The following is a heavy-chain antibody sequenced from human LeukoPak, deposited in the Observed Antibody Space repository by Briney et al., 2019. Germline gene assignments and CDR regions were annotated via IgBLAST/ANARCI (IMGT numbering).Heavy chain of an antibody. V-gene: IGHV1-69*05. D-gene: IGHD2/OR15-2a*01. CDR1: GGTFSSYA. CDR3: AREESYYYYMDV. Sequence: ASVKVSCRASGGTFSSYAISWVRQAPGQGLEWMGGIIPIFGTANYAQKFQGRVTITTDESTSTAYMELSSLRSEDTAVYYCAREESYYYYMDVWGKGTTVTVSS. CDR2: IIPIFGTA. J-gene: IGHJ6*03.